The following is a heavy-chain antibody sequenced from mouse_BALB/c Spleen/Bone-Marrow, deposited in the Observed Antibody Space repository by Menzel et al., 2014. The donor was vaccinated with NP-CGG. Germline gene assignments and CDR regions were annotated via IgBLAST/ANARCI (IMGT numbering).Heavy chain of an antibody. CDR2: ISTYSGNT. Sequence: VQLQQSGPELVRPGVPVKISCKGSGYTFTDYAIHWVKQSPAKSLEWIGVISTYSGNTKYNQKFKDKATMTVDKSSSTAYMELARLTSEDSAIYYCARRTTGYAMDYWGQGTSVTVSS. CDR1: GYTFTDYA. CDR3: ARRTTGYAMDY. V-gene: IGHV1-67*01. J-gene: IGHJ4*01.